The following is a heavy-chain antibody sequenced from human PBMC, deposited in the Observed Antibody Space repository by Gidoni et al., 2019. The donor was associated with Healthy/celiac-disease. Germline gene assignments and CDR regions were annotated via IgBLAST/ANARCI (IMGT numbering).Heavy chain of an antibody. J-gene: IGHJ3*02. D-gene: IGHD3-10*01. CDR1: GGSISSSSYY. Sequence: QLQLQESGPGLVKPSETLSLTCTVYGGSISSSSYYWGWSRQPPGKGLEWIGRIYYGGSTYYNPSLKSRFTISVDTSKNQFSLKLSCVTAADTAVYYCARSGWFGDAFDIWGQGTMVTVSS. CDR3: ARSGWFGDAFDI. CDR2: IYYGGST. V-gene: IGHV4-39*01.